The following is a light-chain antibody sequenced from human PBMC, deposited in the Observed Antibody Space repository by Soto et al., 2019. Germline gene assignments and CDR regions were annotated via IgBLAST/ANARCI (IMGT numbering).Light chain of an antibody. CDR3: QQYHSYPLT. Sequence: DTQMTQSPSTLSASVGDRVTITCRASQSIGTWLAWYQQKPGAAPKVLIYDASSLKTGVPSRFGGSGSGTEFILTFSSLQPDDFATYYCQQYHSYPLTFGGGTKVDIK. CDR1: QSIGTW. J-gene: IGKJ4*01. CDR2: DAS. V-gene: IGKV1-5*01.